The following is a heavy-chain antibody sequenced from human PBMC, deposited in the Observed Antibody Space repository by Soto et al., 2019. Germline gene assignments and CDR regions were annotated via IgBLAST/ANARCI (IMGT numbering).Heavy chain of an antibody. CDR2: IDPSDSYT. CDR3: ARQFYVWGSYRLPDY. D-gene: IGHD3-16*02. Sequence: GESLKISCNGSGYSFTSYWISWVRQMPGKGLEWMGRIDPSDSYTNYSPSFQGHVTISADKSISTAYLQWSSLKASDTAMYYCARQFYVWGSYRLPDYWGQGALVTVSS. J-gene: IGHJ4*02. V-gene: IGHV5-10-1*01. CDR1: GYSFTSYW.